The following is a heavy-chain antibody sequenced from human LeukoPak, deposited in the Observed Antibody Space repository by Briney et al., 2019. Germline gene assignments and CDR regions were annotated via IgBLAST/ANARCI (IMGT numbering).Heavy chain of an antibody. V-gene: IGHV5-51*01. CDR1: GYSFTSYW. CDR3: ARHGRLSTHLFDY. D-gene: IGHD3-16*02. CDR2: IYPGDSDT. Sequence: GESLKISCKGSGYSFTSYWIGWVRQMPGKGREWMGIIYPGDSDTRYSPSFQGQVTISADKSISTAYLQWSSLKASDTAMYYCARHGRLSTHLFDYWGQGTLVTVSS. J-gene: IGHJ4*02.